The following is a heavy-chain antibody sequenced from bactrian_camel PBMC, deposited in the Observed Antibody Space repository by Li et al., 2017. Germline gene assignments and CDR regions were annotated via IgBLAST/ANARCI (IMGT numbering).Heavy chain of an antibody. CDR3: ANAVTNQDIVPRDW. CDR1: GFTFSGYA. V-gene: IGHV3S42*01. J-gene: IGHJ4*01. D-gene: IGHD2*01. CDR2: SNSGGENT. Sequence: VQLVESGGGLVQPGGSLRLSCAASGFTFSGYAMSWVRQAPGKGLEWVAASNSGGENTWYSDSVKGRFTITRDNSKNILYLQLNSLDIDDTAMYYCANAVTNQDIVPRDWWGQGTQVTVS.